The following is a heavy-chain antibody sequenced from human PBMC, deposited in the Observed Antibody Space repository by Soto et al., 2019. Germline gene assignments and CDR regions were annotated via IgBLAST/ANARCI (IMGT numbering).Heavy chain of an antibody. CDR3: ARLPGPLSDYVWGSYRPPYYYYYGMDV. CDR1: VYSFTSYW. D-gene: IGHD3-16*02. J-gene: IGHJ6*02. Sequence: GQSRKISCKVSVYSFTSYWIGWVRQMPGKGLAWMGIIYLGDSDTRYSPSFQGQVTISADKSISTAYLQWSSMNASDTAMYYCARLPGPLSDYVWGSYRPPYYYYYGMDVWGQGSTVTVSS. CDR2: IYLGDSDT. V-gene: IGHV5-51*01.